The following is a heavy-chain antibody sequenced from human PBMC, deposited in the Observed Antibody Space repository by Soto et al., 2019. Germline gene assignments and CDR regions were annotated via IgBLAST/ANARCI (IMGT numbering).Heavy chain of an antibody. J-gene: IGHJ6*02. Sequence: QVHLAESGGGVVQPGKSLTLSCTASGFSLSGYAMHWVRQAPGKGLEWVAVISYDGVNKYYADSVKGRFTISKENSKNTLYLQINRLRREDTALYYCARVPPDFYYFYGLDVLGQGTTVTVSS. CDR1: GFSLSGYA. CDR2: ISYDGVNK. V-gene: IGHV3-30-3*01. CDR3: ARVPPDFYYFYGLDV.